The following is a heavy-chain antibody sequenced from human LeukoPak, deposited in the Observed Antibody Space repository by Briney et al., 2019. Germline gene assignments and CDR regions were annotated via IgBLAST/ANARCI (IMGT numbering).Heavy chain of an antibody. J-gene: IGHJ6*03. Sequence: GASVKVSCKASGYTFTSYDINWVRQATGQGLEWMGWISAYNGNTNYAQKFQGRVTMTTDTSTSTAYMELRSLRSDDTAVYYCARDIPDFWSFSKYYYMDVWGKGTTVTVSS. CDR2: ISAYNGNT. V-gene: IGHV1-18*01. CDR1: GYTFTSYD. D-gene: IGHD3-3*01. CDR3: ARDIPDFWSFSKYYYMDV.